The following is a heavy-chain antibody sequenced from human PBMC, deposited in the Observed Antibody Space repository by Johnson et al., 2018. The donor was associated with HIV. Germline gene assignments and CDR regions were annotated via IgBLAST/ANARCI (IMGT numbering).Heavy chain of an antibody. CDR2: IYSGGST. CDR3: ARLEELLRVFDI. Sequence: VQLVESGGGLVQPGGSLRLSCAASGFTVSSNYMSWVRQAPGKGLEWVSVIYSGGSTYYAGSVKGRFTLSRANSKNTLVLQLNSLGSEDTAVYSCARLEELLRVFDIWGQGTMVTVSS. J-gene: IGHJ3*02. V-gene: IGHV3-66*01. D-gene: IGHD1-26*01. CDR1: GFTVSSNY.